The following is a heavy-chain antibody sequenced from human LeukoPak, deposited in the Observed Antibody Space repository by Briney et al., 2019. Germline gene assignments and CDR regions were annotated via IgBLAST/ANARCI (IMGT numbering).Heavy chain of an antibody. J-gene: IGHJ4*02. CDR2: IIPIFGTA. D-gene: IGHD5-24*01. Sequence: ASVKVSCKASGGTFSSYAISWVRQAPGQGLEWMGGIIPIFGTANYAQKFQGRVTITADESTSTAYMELSSLRFEDTAVYYCARGDGYRVVFDYWGQGTLVTVSS. CDR1: GGTFSSYA. CDR3: ARGDGYRVVFDY. V-gene: IGHV1-69*13.